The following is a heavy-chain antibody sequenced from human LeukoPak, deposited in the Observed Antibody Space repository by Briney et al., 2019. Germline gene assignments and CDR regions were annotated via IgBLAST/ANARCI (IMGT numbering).Heavy chain of an antibody. CDR1: GGSFSGYY. CDR2: INHSVST. J-gene: IGHJ4*02. Sequence: SETLSLTCAVYGGSFSGYYWSWIRQPPGKGLEWIGEINHSVSTTYNPSLKSRVTISVDTSKNQFSLKLSSVTAADTAVYYCASGTYDFWSGYYDCWGQGTLVTVSS. CDR3: ASGTYDFWSGYYDC. D-gene: IGHD3-3*01. V-gene: IGHV4-34*01.